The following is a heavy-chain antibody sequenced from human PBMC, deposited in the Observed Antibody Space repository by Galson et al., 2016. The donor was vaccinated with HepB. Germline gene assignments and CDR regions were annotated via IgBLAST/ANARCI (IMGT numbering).Heavy chain of an antibody. CDR3: ASSQRVWDPNCSGISCYIDY. D-gene: IGHD2-2*02. CDR2: ISGESFYI. Sequence: SLRLSCAASGLTFTTYSMHWVRQAPGKGLEWVSSISGESFYIYNADSVKGRFTISRDNAKNSLYLQMNSLRAEDTAVYYCASSQRVWDPNCSGISCYIDYWGQGTLVTVSS. CDR1: GLTFTTYS. J-gene: IGHJ4*02. V-gene: IGHV3-21*01.